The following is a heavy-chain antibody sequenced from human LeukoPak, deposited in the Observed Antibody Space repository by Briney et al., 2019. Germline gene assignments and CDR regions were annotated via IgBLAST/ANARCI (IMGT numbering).Heavy chain of an antibody. Sequence: GGSLRLSCEASGFTFRDYGMNWVRQAPGKGLEWISFISGSRSLIYYADSVRGRFTISRDNAKNSLFLQMTSLTTEDTGVFYCARQFRAKYNPLDHWGQGTLVTVS. CDR2: ISGSRSLI. V-gene: IGHV3-48*04. D-gene: IGHD1-1*01. CDR3: ARQFRAKYNPLDH. J-gene: IGHJ4*02. CDR1: GFTFRDYG.